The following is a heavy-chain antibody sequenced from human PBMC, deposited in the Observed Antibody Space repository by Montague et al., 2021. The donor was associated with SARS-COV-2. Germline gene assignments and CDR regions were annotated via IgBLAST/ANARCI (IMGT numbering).Heavy chain of an antibody. V-gene: IGHV4-59*01. CDR2: IYYSGST. CDR3: AREGYYDSSGYYVHDAFDI. J-gene: IGHJ3*02. Sequence: SETLSLTCTVSGGSIISYSWSWIRQPPGKGLEWIGYIYYSGSTNYNPSLKSRVTISVDTSKNQFSLKLSSVTAADTAVFYCAREGYYDSSGYYVHDAFDIWGQGTMVTVSS. CDR1: GGSIISYS. D-gene: IGHD3-22*01.